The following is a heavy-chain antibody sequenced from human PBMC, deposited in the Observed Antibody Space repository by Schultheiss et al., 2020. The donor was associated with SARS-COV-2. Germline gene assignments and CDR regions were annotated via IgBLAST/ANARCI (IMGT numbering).Heavy chain of an antibody. CDR3: ARVYNWGRPYWYFDL. V-gene: IGHV4-38-2*01. J-gene: IGHJ2*01. D-gene: IGHD1-20*01. CDR1: GYSISSGYY. Sequence: SETLSLTCAVSGYSISSGYYWGWIRQAPGKGLEWIGRIYTSGSTNYNPSLKSRVTMSVDTSKNQFSLKLSSVTAADTAVYYCARVYNWGRPYWYFDLWGRGTLVTVS. CDR2: IYTSGST.